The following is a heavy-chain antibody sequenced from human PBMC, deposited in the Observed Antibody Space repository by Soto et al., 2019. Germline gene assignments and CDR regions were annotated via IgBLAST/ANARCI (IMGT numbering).Heavy chain of an antibody. J-gene: IGHJ4*02. CDR3: ARRSSSWYFDY. CDR1: GFTFSSYA. Sequence: EVQLLESGGGLVQPGGSLRLSCAASGFTFSSYAMNWVSQAPGKGLEWVSVISGSDGSTYYADSVKGRFTISRDNSKNTLNLQMNSLRAEETAVYYCARRSSSWYFDYWGQGTLVTVSS. CDR2: ISGSDGST. V-gene: IGHV3-23*01. D-gene: IGHD6-13*01.